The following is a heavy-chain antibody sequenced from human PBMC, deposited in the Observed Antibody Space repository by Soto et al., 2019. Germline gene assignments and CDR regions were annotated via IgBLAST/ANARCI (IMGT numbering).Heavy chain of an antibody. CDR3: ARGRYGDY. D-gene: IGHD1-1*01. CDR2: ISAHNGNT. J-gene: IGHJ4*02. CDR1: GYTFTSYG. Sequence: QVHLVQSGAEVKKPGASVKVSCKASGYTFTSYGITWVRQAPGQGLEWMGWISAHNGNTDYAQKLQGRVIVTRGTSTSTAYMELRGLISDDPAVYYGARGRYGDYWGQGARVTVSS. V-gene: IGHV1-18*01.